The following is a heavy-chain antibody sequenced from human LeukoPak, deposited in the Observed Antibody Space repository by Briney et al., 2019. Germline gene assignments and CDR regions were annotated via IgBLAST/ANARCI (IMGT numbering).Heavy chain of an antibody. CDR1: GFTFSSYG. Sequence: GGSLRLSCAAYGFTFSSYGMHWFRQAPGKGLEWVAFIRYDGSNKYYADSVKGRFTISRDNSKNTLYLQMNSLRAEDTAVYYCAKDSTLGEWLYYYYYYMDVWGKGTTVTVSS. CDR3: AKDSTLGEWLYYYYYYMDV. J-gene: IGHJ6*03. V-gene: IGHV3-30*02. D-gene: IGHD3-16*01. CDR2: IRYDGSNK.